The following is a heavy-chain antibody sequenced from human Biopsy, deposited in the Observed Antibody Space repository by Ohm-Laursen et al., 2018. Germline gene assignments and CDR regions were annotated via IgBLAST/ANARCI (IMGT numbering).Heavy chain of an antibody. V-gene: IGHV3-11*01. Sequence: SLRLSCAASGFTFGDYYMSWIRQAPGKGLEWLSYISGSGVTKMYADSVKGRFTVSRDNAKNSLYLEMNNLTVEDTAVYYCATHGAGSYNENWGQGTLVSVSS. J-gene: IGHJ4*02. CDR1: GFTFGDYY. CDR3: ATHGAGSYNEN. D-gene: IGHD3-10*01. CDR2: ISGSGVTK.